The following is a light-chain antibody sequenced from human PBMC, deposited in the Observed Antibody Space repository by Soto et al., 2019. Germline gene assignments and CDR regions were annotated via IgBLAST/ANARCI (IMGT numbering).Light chain of an antibody. Sequence: QSALTQLPSASGSPGQSVTISCTGTSSDVSGYNYVSWYQQHPGKAPKLMIYEVSKRPSGVPDRFSGSKSGNTASLTVSGLQAEDEADYYCTSYAGSNNFVVFGGGTKLTVL. CDR2: EVS. CDR3: TSYAGSNNFVV. CDR1: SSDVSGYNY. J-gene: IGLJ2*01. V-gene: IGLV2-8*01.